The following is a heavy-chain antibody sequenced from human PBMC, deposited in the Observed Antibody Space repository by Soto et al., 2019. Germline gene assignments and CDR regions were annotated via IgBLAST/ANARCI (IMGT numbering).Heavy chain of an antibody. CDR3: ARGPNYYDSSGYYYY. J-gene: IGHJ4*02. Sequence: PSETLSLTCTVSGGSISSYYWSWIRQPPGKGLEWIGYFYYSGSTNYNPSLKSRVTISVDTSKNQFSLKLSSVTAADTAVYYCARGPNYYDSSGYYYYWGQGTLVTVSS. CDR1: GGSISSYY. D-gene: IGHD3-22*01. V-gene: IGHV4-59*08. CDR2: FYYSGST.